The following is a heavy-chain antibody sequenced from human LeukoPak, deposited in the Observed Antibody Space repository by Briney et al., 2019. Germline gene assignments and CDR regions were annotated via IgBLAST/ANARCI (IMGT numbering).Heavy chain of an antibody. V-gene: IGHV3-48*03. CDR1: GFTFSSYE. Sequence: PGGSLRLSCAASGFTFSSYEMNWVRQAPGKGLEWVSYISSSGSTIYYADSVKGRFTISRDNAKNSLYLQMNSLRAEDTAVYYCAGGSGYSGSWYWIHFDYWGQGTLVTVSS. CDR2: ISSSGSTI. J-gene: IGHJ4*02. CDR3: AGGSGYSGSWYWIHFDY. D-gene: IGHD6-13*01.